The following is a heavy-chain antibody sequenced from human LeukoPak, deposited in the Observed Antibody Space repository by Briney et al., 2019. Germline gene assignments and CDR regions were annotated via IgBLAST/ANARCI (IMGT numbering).Heavy chain of an antibody. CDR1: GFTFSSYG. D-gene: IGHD6-19*01. V-gene: IGHV3-30*18. CDR2: ISYDGSNK. J-gene: IGHJ4*02. Sequence: GRSLRLSCAASGFTFSSYGMHWVRQAPGKGLEWVAVISYDGSNKYYADSVKGRFTISRDNSKNTLYLQMNSLRAEDTAVYYCAKVSEGLATVSNFDYWGQGTLVTVSS. CDR3: AKVSEGLATVSNFDY.